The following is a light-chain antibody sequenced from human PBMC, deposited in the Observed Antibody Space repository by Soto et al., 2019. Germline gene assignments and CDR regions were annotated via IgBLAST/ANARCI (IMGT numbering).Light chain of an antibody. CDR1: QRVSSSY. Sequence: EIVLTQSPGTLSLSPGERATLSCRASQRVSSSYLAWYQKKPGQAPRLLISGASSRATGIPDRFSGSGSGTDVTLTISRLEPEDFAVYYWQQYSSSPYNLGQGTKLEIK. CDR2: GAS. V-gene: IGKV3-20*01. CDR3: QQYSSSPYN. J-gene: IGKJ2*01.